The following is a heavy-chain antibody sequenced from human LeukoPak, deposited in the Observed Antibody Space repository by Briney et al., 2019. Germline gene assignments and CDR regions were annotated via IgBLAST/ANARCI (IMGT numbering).Heavy chain of an antibody. D-gene: IGHD6-13*01. CDR3: VRDKGSSWGEKYYFDY. J-gene: IGHJ4*02. CDR2: IWYDGINE. Sequence: GGSLRLSCAASGFTFSSSGMHWVRQAPGKGLEWAALIWYDGINEYYADSVKGRFSISRDDCKNTLYLQMNSLRAEDTAVYYCVRDKGSSWGEKYYFDYWGQGTLVTVSS. V-gene: IGHV3-33*01. CDR1: GFTFSSSG.